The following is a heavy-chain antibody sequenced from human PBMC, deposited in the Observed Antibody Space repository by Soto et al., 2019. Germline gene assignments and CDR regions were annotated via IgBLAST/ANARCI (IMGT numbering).Heavy chain of an antibody. D-gene: IGHD6-19*01. CDR1: GFTFSNYA. Sequence: GGSLRLSCSASGFTFSNYAMHWVRQAPGKGLEYVADISSNGGRTYYADSVKGRFTISRDNSQNTLYLQMISLRDEDTAMYYCVKAFRGQWLSKKPFDYWGQETLVTVSS. CDR3: VKAFRGQWLSKKPFDY. V-gene: IGHV3-64D*08. CDR2: ISSNGGRT. J-gene: IGHJ4*02.